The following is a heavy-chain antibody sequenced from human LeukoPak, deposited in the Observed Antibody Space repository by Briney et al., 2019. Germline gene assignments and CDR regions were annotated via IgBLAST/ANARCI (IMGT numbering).Heavy chain of an antibody. CDR1: GYTFTSYY. CDR2: INPSGGST. D-gene: IGHD2-15*01. J-gene: IGHJ4*02. Sequence: ASVKVSCKASGYTFTSYYMHWVRQAPGQGLEWMGIINPSGGSTSYAQKFQGRVTMTRDTSTSTVYMELSSLRSEDTAVYYCARDFGIGSGPAGFDYWGQGTLVTVSS. CDR3: ARDFGIGSGPAGFDY. V-gene: IGHV1-46*01.